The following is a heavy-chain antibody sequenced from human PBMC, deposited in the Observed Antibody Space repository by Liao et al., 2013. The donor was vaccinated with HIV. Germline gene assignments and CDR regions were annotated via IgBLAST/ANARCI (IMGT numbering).Heavy chain of an antibody. CDR2: IYHSGKT. Sequence: QLQLQESGPGLVKPSETLSLTCTVSDGSISSSSYYWGWIRQPPGKGLEWIGYIYHSGKTYYNPSLKSRVAISVDTSKNQFSLNLSSVTAADTAVYYCARRLVTTTYYSYMDVWGKGTTVAVSS. J-gene: IGHJ6*03. CDR3: ARRLVTTTYYSYMDV. CDR1: DGSISSSSYY. V-gene: IGHV4-30-4*08. D-gene: IGHD4-17*01.